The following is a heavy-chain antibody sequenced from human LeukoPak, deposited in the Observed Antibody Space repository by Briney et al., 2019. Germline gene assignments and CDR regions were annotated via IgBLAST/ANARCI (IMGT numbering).Heavy chain of an antibody. D-gene: IGHD2-15*01. J-gene: IGHJ4*02. V-gene: IGHV3-23*01. CDR1: GFTLSNSA. CDR3: AKELRPNDY. CDR2: ISRSGDRT. Sequence: PGGSLRLSCAASGFTLSNSAMSWVRQAPGKGLEWVSAISRSGDRTFYADSVKGRFTLSRDSYIDTLFLEMNSLRAEDTAVYFCAKELRPNDYWGQGTLVTVSS.